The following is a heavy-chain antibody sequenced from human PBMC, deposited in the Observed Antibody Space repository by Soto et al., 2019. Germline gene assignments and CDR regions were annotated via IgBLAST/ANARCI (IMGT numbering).Heavy chain of an antibody. V-gene: IGHV4-4*02. J-gene: IGHJ4*02. CDR2: IYQSGGI. CDR3: ARAHTSGWHQYYFDS. D-gene: IGHD6-19*01. CDR1: NGSISSENW. Sequence: QVQLQQSGPGLVKPSETLSLTCSVSNGSISSENWWAWVRHSPAKGLEWIGEIYQSGGINITRSLMSRVTISKDKSKNEFSLQLTSVTSADTAIYYCARAHTSGWHQYYFDSWGQGILVTVSS.